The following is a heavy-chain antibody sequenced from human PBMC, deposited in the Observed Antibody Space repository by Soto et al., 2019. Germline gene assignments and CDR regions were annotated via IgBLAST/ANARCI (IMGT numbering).Heavy chain of an antibody. J-gene: IGHJ4*02. CDR3: ARTTAVPNTLRSRYFFDY. D-gene: IGHD4-17*01. V-gene: IGHV4-59*01. Sequence: SETLSLTCTVSGASIRSTYWSWIRQSPGKGLEWIGYIYYSGTTNYNPSLKSRVTISVDLSKNRFSLRLSSVTTADTALYYCARTTAVPNTLRSRYFFDYWGQGTLVTVSS. CDR2: IYYSGTT. CDR1: GASIRSTY.